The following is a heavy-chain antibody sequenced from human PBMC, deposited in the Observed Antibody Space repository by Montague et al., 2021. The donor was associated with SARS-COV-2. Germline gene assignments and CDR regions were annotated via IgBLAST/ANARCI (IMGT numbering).Heavy chain of an antibody. CDR2: INHSGST. D-gene: IGHD3-10*01. J-gene: IGHJ6*02. CDR3: ARSRRILLWFGELLSGGDYYGMDV. CDR1: GGSFSDYY. Sequence: SETLSLTCAVYGGSFSDYYWSWIRQPPGKGLEWIGEINHSGSTNYNPSLKSRVTISVDTSKNQFSLKLSSVTAADTAVYYCARSRRILLWFGELLSGGDYYGMDVWGQGTTVTVSS. V-gene: IGHV4-34*01.